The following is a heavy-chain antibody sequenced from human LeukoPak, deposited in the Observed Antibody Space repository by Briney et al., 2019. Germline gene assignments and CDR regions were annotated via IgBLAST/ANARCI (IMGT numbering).Heavy chain of an antibody. CDR2: MFYNGNT. V-gene: IGHV4-59*01. J-gene: IGHJ6*02. Sequence: PSETLSLTCNVSGGSIKGYYWTWIRQPPQKGLEWIGYMFYNGNTNYNPSLKSRATISVDTSQNQISLRLASVTAADTGIYHCARLTREDGVDVWGQGTTVTVSS. CDR3: ARLTREDGVDV. CDR1: GGSIKGYY.